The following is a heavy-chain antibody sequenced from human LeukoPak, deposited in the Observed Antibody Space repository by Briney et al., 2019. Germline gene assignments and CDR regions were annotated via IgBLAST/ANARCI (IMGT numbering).Heavy chain of an antibody. V-gene: IGHV1-69*04. CDR1: GYTFAAYG. Sequence: GASVKVSCKTSGYTFAAYGISWVRQAPGQGLEWMGRIIPILGIANYAQKFQGRVTITADKSTSTAYMELISLRSEDTAVYYCARGKLGYYYYHMDAWGKGTTVTVSS. J-gene: IGHJ6*03. CDR3: ARGKLGYYYYHMDA. CDR2: IIPILGIA. D-gene: IGHD3-3*02.